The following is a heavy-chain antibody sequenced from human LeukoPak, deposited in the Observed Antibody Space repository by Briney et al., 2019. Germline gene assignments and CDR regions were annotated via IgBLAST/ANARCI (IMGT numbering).Heavy chain of an antibody. CDR3: ARDLTGVAVAPSAPDY. J-gene: IGHJ4*02. CDR2: INAGNGNT. D-gene: IGHD6-19*01. CDR1: GYTFTSYA. Sequence: ASVKVPCKASGYTFTSYAMHWVRQAPGQRLEWMGWINAGNGNTKYSQKFQGRVTITRDTSASTAYMELSSLRSEDTAVYYCARDLTGVAVAPSAPDYWGQGTLVTVSS. V-gene: IGHV1-3*01.